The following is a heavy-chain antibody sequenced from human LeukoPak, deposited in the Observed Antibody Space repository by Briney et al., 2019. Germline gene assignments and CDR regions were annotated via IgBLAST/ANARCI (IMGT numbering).Heavy chain of an antibody. CDR3: AKDFHTAPTPIWFDP. D-gene: IGHD5-18*01. CDR1: GFTFSSYA. J-gene: IGHJ5*02. CDR2: ISYDGSNK. V-gene: IGHV3-30*18. Sequence: GGSLRLSCAASGFTFSSYAMNWVRQAPGKGLEWVAVISYDGSNKYYADSVKGRFTISRDNSKNTLYLQMNSLRAEDTAVYYCAKDFHTAPTPIWFDPWGQGTLVTVSS.